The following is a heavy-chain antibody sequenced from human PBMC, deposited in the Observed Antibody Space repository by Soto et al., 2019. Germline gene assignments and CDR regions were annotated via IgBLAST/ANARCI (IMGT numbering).Heavy chain of an antibody. J-gene: IGHJ4*02. V-gene: IGHV1-18*01. Sequence: QVQLVQSGAEVKKPGASVKVSCKASGYTFTSYGISWVRQAPGQGLEWMGWISAYNGNTKYAQKLQGRVTMTTDTATSPADMELRSLRSDDKAVYFCATESPPVDYWGQGTLVTVSS. CDR1: GYTFTSYG. CDR2: ISAYNGNT. CDR3: ATESPPVDY.